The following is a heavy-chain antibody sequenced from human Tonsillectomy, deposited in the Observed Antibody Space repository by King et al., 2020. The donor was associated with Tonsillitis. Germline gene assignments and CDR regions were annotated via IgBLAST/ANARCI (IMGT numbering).Heavy chain of an antibody. CDR2: ISHDGSNK. J-gene: IGHJ4*02. CDR3: AGDQSPGDSTGYLNY. D-gene: IGHD3-22*01. Sequence: VQLVESGGGVVQPGRSLRLSCAASGFTFSSYAMHWVRQAPGKGLEWVAVISHDGSNKYYADSVRGRFTISRDDSKNTLYLKMNSLRAEDTAVFFCAGDQSPGDSTGYLNYCGQGTLVTVSS. V-gene: IGHV3-30-3*01. CDR1: GFTFSSYA.